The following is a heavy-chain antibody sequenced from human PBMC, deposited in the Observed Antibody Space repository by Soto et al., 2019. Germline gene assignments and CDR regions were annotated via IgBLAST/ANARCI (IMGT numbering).Heavy chain of an antibody. V-gene: IGHV3-73*01. D-gene: IGHD2-15*01. CDR1: GFRFSGSD. Sequence: EVQLVESGGGLVQPGGSLKLSCAASGFRFSGSDMHWVRQASGEGLEWVGRIKTKAESYATALAASVKGRFYLSRDDSKNTAYLEMNSLKTEDTAVYYCTRRDCSGCDCYSDFDYWGQGALVTVSS. CDR2: IKTKAESYAT. CDR3: TRRDCSGCDCYSDFDY. J-gene: IGHJ4*02.